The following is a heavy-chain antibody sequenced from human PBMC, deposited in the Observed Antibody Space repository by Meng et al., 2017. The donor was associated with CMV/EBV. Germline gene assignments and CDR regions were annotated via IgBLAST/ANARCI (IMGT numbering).Heavy chain of an antibody. CDR2: IYSGGST. CDR1: GFSVSSNY. D-gene: IGHD6-6*01. Sequence: GGSLRLSCAASGFSVSSNYMSWVRQAPGKGLEWVSVIYSGGSTYYADSVKGRFTISRDNAKNSLYLQMNSLRAEDTAVYYCARALLLYSSSSPGYWGQGTLVTVSS. CDR3: ARALLLYSSSSPGY. V-gene: IGHV3-53*01. J-gene: IGHJ4*02.